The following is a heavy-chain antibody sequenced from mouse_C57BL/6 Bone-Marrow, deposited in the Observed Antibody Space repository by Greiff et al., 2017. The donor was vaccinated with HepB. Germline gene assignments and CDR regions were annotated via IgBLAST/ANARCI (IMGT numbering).Heavy chain of an antibody. Sequence: EVQPQQSGAELVRPGASVKLSCTASGFNIKDDYMHWVKQRPEQGLEWIGWIDPENGDTEYASKFQGKATITADTSSNTAYLQLSSLTSEDTAVYYCTTEVLRSDYWGQGTTLTVSS. CDR1: GFNIKDDY. V-gene: IGHV14-4*01. CDR2: IDPENGDT. J-gene: IGHJ2*01. CDR3: TTEVLRSDY. D-gene: IGHD1-1*01.